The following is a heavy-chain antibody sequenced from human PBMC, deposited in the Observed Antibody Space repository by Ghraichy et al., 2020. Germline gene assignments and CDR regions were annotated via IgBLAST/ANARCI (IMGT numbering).Heavy chain of an antibody. CDR1: GGSISSYY. V-gene: IGHV4-59*01. CDR3: ACSSSWYLRHHDAFDI. CDR2: IYYSGST. Sequence: SETLSLTCTVSGGSISSYYWSWIRQPPGKGLEWIGYIYYSGSTNYNPSLKSRVTISVDTSKNQFSLKLSSVTAADTAVYYCACSSSWYLRHHDAFDIWGQGTMVTVSS. J-gene: IGHJ3*02. D-gene: IGHD6-13*01.